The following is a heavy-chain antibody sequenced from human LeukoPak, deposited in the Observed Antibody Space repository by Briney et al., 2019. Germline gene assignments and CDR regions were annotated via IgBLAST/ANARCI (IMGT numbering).Heavy chain of an antibody. CDR3: ARDHAYAFDI. CDR1: GFTFNSYT. J-gene: IGHJ3*02. V-gene: IGHV3-48*01. CDR2: IRSSDGTM. Sequence: GGSLRLSCVASGFTFNSYTMNWARQAPGKGLEWISYIRSSDGTMSYADSVKGRFTISTDNAKNSLFLQMNSLSAGDTAVYYCARDHAYAFDIWGQGTMVTVSS.